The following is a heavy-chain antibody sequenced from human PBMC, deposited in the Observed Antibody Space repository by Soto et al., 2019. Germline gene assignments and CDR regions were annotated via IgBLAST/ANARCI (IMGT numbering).Heavy chain of an antibody. CDR3: ARRERAAGTDWWFDP. D-gene: IGHD6-13*01. J-gene: IGHJ5*02. V-gene: IGHV4-39*01. Sequence: SETLSLTCSVSGDSISNNKWWSWVRQPPGKGLEWIGSIYYSGSTYYSPSLKSRVTISVDTSKNQFSLKLSSVTAADTAVYYCARRERAAGTDWWFDPWGQGTPVTVSS. CDR1: GDSISNNKW. CDR2: IYYSGST.